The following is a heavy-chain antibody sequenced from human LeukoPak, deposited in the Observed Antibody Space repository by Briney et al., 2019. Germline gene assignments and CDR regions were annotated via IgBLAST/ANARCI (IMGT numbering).Heavy chain of an antibody. Sequence: PGRSLRLSCAASGFTFSSYAMHWVRQAPGKGLEWVAVISYDGSNKYYADSVKGRFTISRDNAKNSLYLQMNSLRAEDTALYHCAREIVGATAWFDPWGQGTLATVSS. CDR3: AREIVGATAWFDP. CDR1: GFTFSSYA. J-gene: IGHJ5*02. D-gene: IGHD1-26*01. CDR2: ISYDGSNK. V-gene: IGHV3-30-3*01.